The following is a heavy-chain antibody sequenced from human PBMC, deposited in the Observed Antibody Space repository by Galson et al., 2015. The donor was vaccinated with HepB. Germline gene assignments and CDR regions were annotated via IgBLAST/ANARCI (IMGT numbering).Heavy chain of an antibody. CDR3: ASKTSGSYYE. J-gene: IGHJ4*02. Sequence: SLRLSCAASGFTFGDYAMHWVRQAPGKGLEWVAVISYDGSNKYYADSVKGRFTISRDNSKNTLYLQMNSLRAEDTAVYYCASKTSGSYYEWGQGTLVTVSS. D-gene: IGHD1-26*01. CDR1: GFTFGDYA. CDR2: ISYDGSNK. V-gene: IGHV3-30-3*01.